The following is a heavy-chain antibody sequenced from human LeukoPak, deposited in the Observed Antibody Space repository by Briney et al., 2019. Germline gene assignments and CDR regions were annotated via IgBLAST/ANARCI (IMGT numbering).Heavy chain of an antibody. Sequence: GGSLRLSCAAYGFIFSSYGMHWVRQAPGKGLEWVAVTWYDGSNKYYADAVKGRFTISRDNSKNTLYLQMNSLRAEDTAVYFCARDHGDYSGKDYWGQGTLVTVSS. J-gene: IGHJ4*02. V-gene: IGHV3-33*01. CDR1: GFIFSSYG. CDR2: TWYDGSNK. CDR3: ARDHGDYSGKDY. D-gene: IGHD4-17*01.